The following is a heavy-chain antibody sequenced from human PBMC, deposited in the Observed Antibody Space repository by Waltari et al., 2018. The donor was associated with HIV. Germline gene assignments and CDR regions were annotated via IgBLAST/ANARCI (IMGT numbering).Heavy chain of an antibody. CDR2: IYPGDSDT. J-gene: IGHJ4*02. D-gene: IGHD3-22*01. CDR3: AAREATSDSSGYSEDF. CDR1: GYNFNTYW. Sequence: EVQLVQSGAEVKKPGESLRISCKASGYNFNTYWIAWVRQMPGKGLEWMGIIYPGDSDTGYSPSFQGQVTISADRSITTAYLQWSSLKASDTAMYYCAAREATSDSSGYSEDFWGQGTQVTISP. V-gene: IGHV5-51*03.